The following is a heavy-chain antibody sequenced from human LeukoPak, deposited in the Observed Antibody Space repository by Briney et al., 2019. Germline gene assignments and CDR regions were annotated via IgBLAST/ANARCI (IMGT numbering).Heavy chain of an antibody. D-gene: IGHD3-10*01. CDR2: IIPIFGTA. V-gene: IGHV1-69*13. CDR1: GYTFTSYY. Sequence: SVKVSCKASGYTFTSYYMHWVRQAPGQGLEWMGGIIPIFGTANYAQKFQGRVTITADESTSTAYMELSSLRSEDTAVYYCARDETAPGYYYGMDVWGQGTTVTVSS. CDR3: ARDETAPGYYYGMDV. J-gene: IGHJ6*02.